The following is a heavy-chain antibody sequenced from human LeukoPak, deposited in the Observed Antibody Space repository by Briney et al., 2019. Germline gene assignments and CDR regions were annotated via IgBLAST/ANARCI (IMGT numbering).Heavy chain of an antibody. J-gene: IGHJ2*01. CDR3: ARDLFLGFFWSGYRDWYFEL. CDR2: IYHSGST. D-gene: IGHD3-3*01. V-gene: IGHV4-38-2*02. CDR1: GGSISSYY. Sequence: PSETLSLTCTVSGGSISSYYWAWIRQPPGKGLEWIGSIYHSGSTNYNPSLKSRVAISVDTSKNQFSLKLSSVTAADTAVYYCARDLFLGFFWSGYRDWYFELWGRGTLVTVSS.